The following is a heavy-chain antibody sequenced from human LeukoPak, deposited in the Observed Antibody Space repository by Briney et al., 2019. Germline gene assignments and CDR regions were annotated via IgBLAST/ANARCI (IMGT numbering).Heavy chain of an antibody. J-gene: IGHJ4*02. CDR1: GDSISGYY. D-gene: IGHD6-6*01. CDR3: ARHSSLQGYYFDY. V-gene: IGHV4-59*08. CDR2: VHYSGST. Sequence: SETLSLTCTVSGDSISGYYWSWIRHPPGKGLEWIGNVHYSGSTTYHPSLQSRVTISVDTSKKQFSLKLRSVTAADSAVYYCARHSSLQGYYFDYWGRGTLVTVSS.